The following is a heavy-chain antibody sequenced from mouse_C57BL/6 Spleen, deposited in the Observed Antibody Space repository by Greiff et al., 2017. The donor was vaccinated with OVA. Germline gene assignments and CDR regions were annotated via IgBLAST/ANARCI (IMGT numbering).Heavy chain of an antibody. Sequence: EVQRVESGGGLVKPGGSLKLSCAASGFTFSSYTMSWVRQTPEKRLEWVATISGGGGNTYYPDSVKGRFTISRDNAKNTLYLQMSSLRSEDTALYYCARHSSGGHYYAMDYWGQGTSVTVSS. CDR3: ARHSSGGHYYAMDY. CDR2: ISGGGGNT. D-gene: IGHD3-1*01. CDR1: GFTFSSYT. V-gene: IGHV5-9*01. J-gene: IGHJ4*01.